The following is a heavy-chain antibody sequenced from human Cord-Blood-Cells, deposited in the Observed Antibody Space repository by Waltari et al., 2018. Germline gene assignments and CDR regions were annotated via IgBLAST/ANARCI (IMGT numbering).Heavy chain of an antibody. J-gene: IGHJ3*02. CDR1: GFTFSSYA. CDR2: ISGSGGST. CDR3: AKEGGFGTMIVVANDAFDI. V-gene: IGHV3-23*01. D-gene: IGHD3-22*01. Sequence: EVQLLESGGGLVRPGGSLRLSCAASGFTFSSYAMSWVRQAPGKGLEWVSAISGSGGSTYYADSVKGRFTISRDNSKNTLYLQMNSRRAEDTAVYYCAKEGGFGTMIVVANDAFDIWGQGTMVTVSS.